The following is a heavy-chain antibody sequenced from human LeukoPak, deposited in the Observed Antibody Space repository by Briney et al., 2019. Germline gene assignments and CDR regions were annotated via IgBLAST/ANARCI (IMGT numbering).Heavy chain of an antibody. CDR1: GDSVSSNSAA. CDR2: TYCRSKWYN. Sequence: SQTLSLTCAISGDSVSSNSAAWNWIRQSPSRGLEWLGRTYCRSKWYNDYAVSVKSRITINPDTSKNQFSLQLNSVTPEDTAVYYCARDPVGYCSGGSCWTRGWFDPWGQGTLVTVSS. V-gene: IGHV6-1*01. J-gene: IGHJ5*02. CDR3: ARDPVGYCSGGSCWTRGWFDP. D-gene: IGHD2-15*01.